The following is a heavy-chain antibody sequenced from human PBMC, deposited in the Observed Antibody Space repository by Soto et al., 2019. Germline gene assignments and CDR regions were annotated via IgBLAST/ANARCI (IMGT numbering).Heavy chain of an antibody. V-gene: IGHV3-9*01. Sequence: GGSLRLSCAASGFTFDDYAMRWVRQAPGKGLEWVSGISWNSGSIGYADSVKGRFTISRDNAKNSLYLQMNSLRAEDTALYYCAKASGDYYGSGSYYNPYYFDYWGQGTLVTVS. CDR1: GFTFDDYA. J-gene: IGHJ4*02. CDR3: AKASGDYYGSGSYYNPYYFDY. CDR2: ISWNSGSI. D-gene: IGHD3-10*01.